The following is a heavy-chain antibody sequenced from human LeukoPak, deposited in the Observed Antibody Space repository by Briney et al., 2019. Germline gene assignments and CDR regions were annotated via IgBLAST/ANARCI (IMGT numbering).Heavy chain of an antibody. D-gene: IGHD1-7*01. CDR3: TRTENYGNFDS. J-gene: IGHJ4*02. V-gene: IGHV3-74*01. CDR2: INPAGGST. Sequence: PGGSLRLSCAASGFTFSNYWMHWVRQAPGKGLVWVSRINPAGGSTYYADSVKGRFSISRDNAKNTAYLQMNSLRAEDTAVYYCTRTENYGNFDSWGQGTLVTVSS. CDR1: GFTFSNYW.